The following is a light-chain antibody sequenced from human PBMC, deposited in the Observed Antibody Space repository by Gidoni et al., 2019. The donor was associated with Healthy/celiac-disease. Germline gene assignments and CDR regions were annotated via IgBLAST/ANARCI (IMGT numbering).Light chain of an antibody. V-gene: IGLV6-57*04. CDR3: QSYDSSNRV. J-gene: IGLJ3*02. CDR1: SGSIASNY. CDR2: EDN. Sequence: HSVSESPGKTVTISCTRSSGSIASNYVQWYQQRPGSAPTTVIYEDNQRPSGVPDRFSGSIDSSSNSASLTISGLKTEGEADYYCQSYDSSNRVFGGGTKLTVL.